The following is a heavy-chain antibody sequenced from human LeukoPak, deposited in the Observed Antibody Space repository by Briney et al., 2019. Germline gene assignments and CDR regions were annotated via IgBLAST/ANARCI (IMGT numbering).Heavy chain of an antibody. J-gene: IGHJ3*02. CDR1: GFTFSSYW. CDR2: IKQDGSEK. V-gene: IGHV3-7*01. Sequence: PGGSLRLSCAASGFTFSSYWMSWVRQAPGKGLEWVASIKQDGSEKYYVDSVKGRFTISRDNSKNTLYLQMNSLRAEDTAVYYCARVQGYCSSTSCQRRAFDIWGQGAMVTVSS. D-gene: IGHD2-2*01. CDR3: ARVQGYCSSTSCQRRAFDI.